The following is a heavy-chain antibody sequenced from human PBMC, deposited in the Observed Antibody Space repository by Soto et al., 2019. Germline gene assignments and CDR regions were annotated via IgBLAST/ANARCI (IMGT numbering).Heavy chain of an antibody. Sequence: QVQLQESGPRLVKPSETLSLTCTVSGGSLSNYYWSWIRQPAGKGLEWIGRVYTVGSTNYNPSLKSRVTISIDTYKTQFSLRLTSVTAADTAVYFCARSPQTHSYAQFDSWGQGSLVTVSS. J-gene: IGHJ4*02. D-gene: IGHD3-16*01. V-gene: IGHV4-4*07. CDR1: GGSLSNYY. CDR3: ARSPQTHSYAQFDS. CDR2: VYTVGST.